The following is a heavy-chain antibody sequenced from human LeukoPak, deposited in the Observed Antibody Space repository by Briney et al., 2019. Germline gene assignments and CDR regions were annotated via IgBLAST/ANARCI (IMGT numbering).Heavy chain of an antibody. D-gene: IGHD3-3*01. CDR2: INPSGGST. Sequence: GASVKVSCKGSGYTFTSYYMHWVRQAPGQGLEWMGIINPSGGSTSYAQKFQGRVTITRNTSISTAYMELSSLRSGDTAVYYCARGGVPTIFGVVITLSDYWGQGTLVTVSS. CDR3: ARGGVPTIFGVVITLSDY. CDR1: GYTFTSYY. V-gene: IGHV1-46*01. J-gene: IGHJ4*02.